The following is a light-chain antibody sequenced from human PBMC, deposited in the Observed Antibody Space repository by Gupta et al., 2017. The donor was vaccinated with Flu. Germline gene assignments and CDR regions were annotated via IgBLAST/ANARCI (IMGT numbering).Light chain of an antibody. CDR2: EDS. Sequence: PGQTARITCSGDALPKKYAYWYQQKSGQDPVRVIYEDSKRPAGIPDRVSGSSSGTVETMNISGAQVDDEGDYDCYSADSRGNRLFAGGNKL. J-gene: IGLJ3*02. V-gene: IGLV3-10*01. CDR1: ALPKKY. CDR3: YSADSRGNRL.